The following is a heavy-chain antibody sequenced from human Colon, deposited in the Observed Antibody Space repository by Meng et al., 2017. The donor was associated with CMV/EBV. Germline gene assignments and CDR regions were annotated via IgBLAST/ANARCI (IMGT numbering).Heavy chain of an antibody. Sequence: SQTRSLTGGVYGGSFSGYYWTWIRQPPGKDLEWIGDIYHTGTTNHNPSLKSRVTISLDTSNNQFSLKLTSVTAADTAVYYCARGGYNWKTFDYWGQGTLVTVSS. CDR2: IYHTGTT. V-gene: IGHV4-34*01. CDR1: GGSFSGYY. CDR3: ARGGYNWKTFDY. D-gene: IGHD1-20*01. J-gene: IGHJ4*02.